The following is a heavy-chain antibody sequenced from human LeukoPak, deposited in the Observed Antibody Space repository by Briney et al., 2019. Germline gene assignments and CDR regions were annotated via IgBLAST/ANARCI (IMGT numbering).Heavy chain of an antibody. Sequence: ASVKVSCKASGGTFSSYAISWVRQAPGQGLEWMGGIIPIFGTANYAQKFQGRVTITADKSTSTAYMELSSLRSEDTAVYYCARNAFGYYYDSSGYSRGDFDYWGQGTLVTVSS. CDR1: GGTFSSYA. V-gene: IGHV1-69*06. CDR2: IIPIFGTA. J-gene: IGHJ4*02. CDR3: ARNAFGYYYDSSGYSRGDFDY. D-gene: IGHD3-22*01.